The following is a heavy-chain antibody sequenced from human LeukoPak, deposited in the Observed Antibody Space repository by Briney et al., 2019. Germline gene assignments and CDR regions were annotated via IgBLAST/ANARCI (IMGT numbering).Heavy chain of an antibody. Sequence: SGGSLRLSCAASGFTFSSYEMNWVRQAPGKGLEGVSYISSSGSTIYYADSVEGRFTTYRDNAKNSLYLQMNSLRAENTAVYYCAELGTTMIGGVWGKGTTVTISS. CDR1: GFTFSSYE. V-gene: IGHV3-48*03. CDR2: ISSSGSTI. D-gene: IGHD3-10*02. CDR3: AELGTTMIGGV. J-gene: IGHJ6*04.